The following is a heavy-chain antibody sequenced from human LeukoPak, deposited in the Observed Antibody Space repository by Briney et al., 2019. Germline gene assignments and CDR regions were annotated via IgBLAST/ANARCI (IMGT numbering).Heavy chain of an antibody. D-gene: IGHD3-22*01. Sequence: PGGSLRLSCAASGFAFSTYSMNWVRQAPGKGLEWVSSISSSSTYTYYADSVKGRFTISRDNAQNSLYLQMISLRVEDTAVYYCARGPVPPNYYDSSGYYYVFDYWGQGTLVTVSS. V-gene: IGHV3-21*01. J-gene: IGHJ4*02. CDR1: GFAFSTYS. CDR3: ARGPVPPNYYDSSGYYYVFDY. CDR2: ISSSSTYT.